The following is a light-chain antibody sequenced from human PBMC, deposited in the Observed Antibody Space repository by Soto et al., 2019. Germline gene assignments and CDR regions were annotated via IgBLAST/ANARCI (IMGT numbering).Light chain of an antibody. CDR1: QSVSSNY. CDR3: QQYRSSPWA. V-gene: IGKV3-20*01. Sequence: IVLTQSPGTLSLSPGERATLSCRASQSVSSNYLAWYQQKPGQAPRLLIYGASSRATAIPDRFSGSGSGSDFTLTICSLEPEDFALYYCQQYRSSPWAFGQGTKVEIK. CDR2: GAS. J-gene: IGKJ1*01.